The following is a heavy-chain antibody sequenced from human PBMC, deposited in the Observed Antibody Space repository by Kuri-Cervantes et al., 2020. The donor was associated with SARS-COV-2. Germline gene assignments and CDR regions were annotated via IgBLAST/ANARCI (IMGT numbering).Heavy chain of an antibody. Sequence: GGSLRLSCAASGFTFSSYGMHWVRQAPGKGLEWVEVIWYDGSNKYYADSVKGRFTISRDNSKNTLYLQMNSLRADDTAVYYCAKDGCSSTSCYMGYYFDYWGQGTLVTVSS. D-gene: IGHD2-2*02. CDR2: IWYDGSNK. CDR3: AKDGCSSTSCYMGYYFDY. V-gene: IGHV3-33*06. CDR1: GFTFSSYG. J-gene: IGHJ4*02.